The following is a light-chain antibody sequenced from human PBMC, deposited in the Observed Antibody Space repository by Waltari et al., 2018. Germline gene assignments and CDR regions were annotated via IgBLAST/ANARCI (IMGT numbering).Light chain of an antibody. V-gene: IGKV1-8*01. Sequence: AIRMTQSPSSLSASTGDRVTITCRASQGISSYLAWYQQKPGKVPKLLIYAASTLQRGVPSRFSGSGSGTDFTLTISCLQSEDFATYYCQQYYSYPYTFGQGTKLEIK. CDR3: QQYYSYPYT. CDR1: QGISSY. J-gene: IGKJ2*01. CDR2: AAS.